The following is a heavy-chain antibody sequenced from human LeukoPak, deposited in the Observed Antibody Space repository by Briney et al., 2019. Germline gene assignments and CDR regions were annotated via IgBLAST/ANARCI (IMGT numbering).Heavy chain of an antibody. CDR2: IKSNVDGGAT. CDR1: GFTFSNAW. D-gene: IGHD1-26*01. V-gene: IGHV3-15*01. Sequence: GGSLRLSCAASGFTFSNAWMSWVRQAPGKGLEWVGRIKSNVDGGATDYAAPVKGRFTISRDDSKNTLYLQVNSLKTEDTAVYYCTTDSGDDKRGSYGVFGYWGQGSLVTVSS. J-gene: IGHJ4*02. CDR3: TTDSGDDKRGSYGVFGY.